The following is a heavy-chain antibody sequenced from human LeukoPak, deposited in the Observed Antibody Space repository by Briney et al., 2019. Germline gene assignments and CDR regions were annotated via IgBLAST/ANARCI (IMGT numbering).Heavy chain of an antibody. CDR1: GGSITNYY. Sequence: SETLSLTCTVSGGSITNYYWSWIRQPPGKGLEWIGYISYSGNTKYNPSLKSRVTMSVDSSKNQFSLKLSSVTAADTAVYYCARRPTGDPKFDYWGQGTLVTVSS. J-gene: IGHJ4*02. D-gene: IGHD7-27*01. CDR3: ARRPTGDPKFDY. CDR2: ISYSGNT. V-gene: IGHV4-59*12.